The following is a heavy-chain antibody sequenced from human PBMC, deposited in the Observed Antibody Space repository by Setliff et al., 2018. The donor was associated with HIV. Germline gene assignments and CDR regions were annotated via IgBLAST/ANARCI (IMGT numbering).Heavy chain of an antibody. Sequence: PSETLSLTCAVSGYTISSGYYWGWIRQPPGKGLEWIGSIYHSGSTYYNPSLKSRVTISVDTSKNQFSLKLSSVTAADTAVYYCARDTSGSYYVGGMDVWGQGTTVTVSS. CDR3: ARDTSGSYYVGGMDV. CDR2: IYHSGST. V-gene: IGHV4-38-2*02. D-gene: IGHD1-26*01. J-gene: IGHJ6*02. CDR1: GYTISSGYY.